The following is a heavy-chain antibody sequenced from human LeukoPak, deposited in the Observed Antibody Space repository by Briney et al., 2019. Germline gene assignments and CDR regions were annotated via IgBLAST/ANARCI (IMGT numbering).Heavy chain of an antibody. Sequence: GGSLRLSCAASGFTFSSYGMHWVRQAPGKGLEWVAFIRYDGSNKYYADSVKGRFTISRDNSKNTLYLQMNSLRAEDTAVYYCAKDRPSYSSSGRLLDYWGQGTLVTVSS. CDR2: IRYDGSNK. CDR1: GFTFSSYG. D-gene: IGHD6-13*01. V-gene: IGHV3-30*02. J-gene: IGHJ4*02. CDR3: AKDRPSYSSSGRLLDY.